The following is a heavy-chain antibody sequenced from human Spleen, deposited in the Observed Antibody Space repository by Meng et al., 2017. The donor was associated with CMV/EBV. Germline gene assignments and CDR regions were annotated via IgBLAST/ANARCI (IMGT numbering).Heavy chain of an antibody. Sequence: ASVKVSCKASGYTFADYYMQWVRQVPGQGLEWMGWINPNSGGTNYAQKFQGRVTMTRDTSISTAYMELSRLRSDDTAVYYCARDRPPLIVGATTCYFDYWGQGTLVTVSS. CDR2: INPNSGGT. CDR1: GYTFADYY. J-gene: IGHJ4*02. CDR3: ARDRPPLIVGATTCYFDY. D-gene: IGHD1-26*01. V-gene: IGHV1-2*02.